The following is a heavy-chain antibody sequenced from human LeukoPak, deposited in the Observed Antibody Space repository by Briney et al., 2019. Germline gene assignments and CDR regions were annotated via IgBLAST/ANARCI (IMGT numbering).Heavy chain of an antibody. CDR1: GGSISSSSYY. Sequence: ASETLSLTCTVSGGSISSSSYYWGWIRQPPGKGLEWIGSIYYSGSTYYNPSLKSRVTISVDTSKNQFSLKLSSVTAADTAVYYCARRHSGSYYYFDYWGQGTLVTVSS. V-gene: IGHV4-39*01. J-gene: IGHJ4*02. D-gene: IGHD1-26*01. CDR2: IYYSGST. CDR3: ARRHSGSYYYFDY.